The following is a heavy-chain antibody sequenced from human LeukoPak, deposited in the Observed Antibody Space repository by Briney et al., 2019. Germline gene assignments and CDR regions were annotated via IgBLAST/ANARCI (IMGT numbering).Heavy chain of an antibody. V-gene: IGHV3-7*01. CDR2: IKQDGSEK. CDR3: ARNLRVSSSEYYYYYYGMDV. D-gene: IGHD6-6*01. J-gene: IGHJ6*02. Sequence: PGGSLRLSCAASGFTFSSYWMSWVRQAPGKGLEWVANIKQDGSEKYYVDSVKGRFTISRDNAKNSLYLQMNSLRAEDTAVYYCARNLRVSSSEYYYYYYGMDVWGQGTTVTVSS. CDR1: GFTFSSYW.